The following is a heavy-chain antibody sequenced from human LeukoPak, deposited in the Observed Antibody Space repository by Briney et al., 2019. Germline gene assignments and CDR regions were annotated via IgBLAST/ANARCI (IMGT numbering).Heavy chain of an antibody. CDR3: ARTSYSSSSVFFDY. J-gene: IGHJ4*02. CDR1: GFSLSTSGMC. D-gene: IGHD6-6*01. V-gene: IGHV2-70*11. Sequence: ESGPTLVNPTQTLTLTCTFSGFSLSTSGMCVSWIRQPPGKALEELARIDWDDDTYYSTSLKTRLTISKDTSKNQVVLTMINMDPVDTATYYCARTSYSSSSVFFDYWGQGTLLTASS. CDR2: IDWDDDT.